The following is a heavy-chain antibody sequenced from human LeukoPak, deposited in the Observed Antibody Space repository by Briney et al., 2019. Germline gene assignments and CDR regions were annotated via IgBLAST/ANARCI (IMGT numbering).Heavy chain of an antibody. J-gene: IGHJ4*02. Sequence: PSETLSLTCGVSGGSISSGDYYWSWIRQPPGKGLEWIGYIYYSGSTYYNPSLKSRVTISVDTSKNQFSLKLSSVTAADTAVYYCARESGGPPATYGSGSYPDYWGQGTLVTVSS. CDR3: ARESGGPPATYGSGSYPDY. CDR2: IYYSGST. D-gene: IGHD3-10*01. V-gene: IGHV4-30-4*08. CDR1: GGSISSGDYY.